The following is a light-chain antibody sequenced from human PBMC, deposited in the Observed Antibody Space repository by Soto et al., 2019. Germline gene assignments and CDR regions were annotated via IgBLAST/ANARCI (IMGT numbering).Light chain of an antibody. CDR1: QTISFY. CDR3: QQSYSTPRT. CDR2: TVS. Sequence: DIQMTQSPSSLSASVGDRVTITCRASQTISFYLNWYQQKPGKAPKVLIYTVSSLQSGVPSRFSGSGSGTDFTLTINNLQAQDFATYYCQQSYSTPRTFGQGTKLEIK. V-gene: IGKV1-39*01. J-gene: IGKJ2*02.